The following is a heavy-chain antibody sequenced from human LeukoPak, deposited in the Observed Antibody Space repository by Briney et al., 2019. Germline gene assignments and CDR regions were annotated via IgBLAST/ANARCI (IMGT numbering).Heavy chain of an antibody. CDR3: ARDFGKRSPEPFDP. CDR2: IHSSGST. J-gene: IGHJ5*02. V-gene: IGHV4-39*07. CDR1: GFTFSSYG. D-gene: IGHD1-14*01. Sequence: GSLRLSCAASGFTFSSYGMSWVRQPPGKGLEWIGSIHSSGSTYYNPSLKSRVTISIDTSKNQFSLKLSSVTAADTAVYYCARDFGKRSPEPFDPWGQGTLVTVSS.